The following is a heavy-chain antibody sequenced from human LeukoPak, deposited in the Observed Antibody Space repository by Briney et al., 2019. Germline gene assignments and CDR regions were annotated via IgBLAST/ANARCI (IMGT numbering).Heavy chain of an antibody. J-gene: IGHJ4*02. CDR1: RFTFSSYA. V-gene: IGHV3-7*01. CDR3: ARERQNKDFWSGGDY. CDR2: IKQDGSEK. D-gene: IGHD3-3*01. Sequence: GGSLRLSCAASRFTFSSYAMHWVRQAPGKGLEWVANIKQDGSEKYYVDSVKGRFTISRDNAKNSLYLQMNTLRPEDTAVYYCARERQNKDFWSGGDYWGQGTLVTVSS.